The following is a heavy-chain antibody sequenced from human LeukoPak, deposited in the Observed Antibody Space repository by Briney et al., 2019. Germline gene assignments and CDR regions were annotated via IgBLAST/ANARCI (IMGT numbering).Heavy chain of an antibody. CDR3: AKEKRNLRGARDAFDT. J-gene: IGHJ3*02. V-gene: IGHV3-53*01. CDR1: GFTVSSNF. CDR2: TYSDGTT. D-gene: IGHD4/OR15-4a*01. Sequence: GGSLRLSCAASGFTVSSNFMTWVSQAPGKRLEWVSVTYSDGTTYYADSVKGRFTISRDNSKNTLDLQMNSLRTEDTATYYCAKEKRNLRGARDAFDTWGQGTMVTVSA.